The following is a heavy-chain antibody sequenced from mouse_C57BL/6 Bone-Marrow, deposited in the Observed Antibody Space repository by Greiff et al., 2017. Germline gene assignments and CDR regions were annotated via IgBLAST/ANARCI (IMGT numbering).Heavy chain of an antibody. CDR2: VYPYNGGT. CDR1: GFTFTDYY. Sequence: VQLKQSGPVLVKPGPSVKISCKASGFTFTDYYMHWVKQSHGKSLEWIGLVYPYNGGTSYNQKFKGKATLTVDTSSSTAYMELNSLTSEDSAVYYCARFPGYPYWYFDVWGTGTTVTVSS. D-gene: IGHD2-2*01. J-gene: IGHJ1*03. CDR3: ARFPGYPYWYFDV. V-gene: IGHV1-36*01.